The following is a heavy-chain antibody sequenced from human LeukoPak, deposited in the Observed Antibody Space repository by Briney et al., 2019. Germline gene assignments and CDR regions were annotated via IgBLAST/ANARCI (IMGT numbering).Heavy chain of an antibody. V-gene: IGHV1-2*06. Sequence: ASVKVSCKASGYTFSDYYMYWLRQAPGEGLEWMGRINPKSGDTNYAQNFQGRVTMTRDTSISTAYKELRRLRSDDTAVYYCARRVYSYGSYYFDYWGQGTLVTVSS. CDR3: ARRVYSYGSYYFDY. D-gene: IGHD5-18*01. CDR1: GYTFSDYY. J-gene: IGHJ4*02. CDR2: INPKSGDT.